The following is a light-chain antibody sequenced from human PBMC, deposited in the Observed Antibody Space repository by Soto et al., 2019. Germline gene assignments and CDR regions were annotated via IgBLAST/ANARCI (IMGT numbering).Light chain of an antibody. V-gene: IGKV1-5*01. Sequence: DIQMTQSPSTLSASLGDRVTITCRASQTVNAWLAWYQHKPGKAPKPLIYDASILESGVPARFSGSGSGTEFFLTISSLQPDDVGTYYCQQYNTHSGTFGQGTKVEIK. J-gene: IGKJ1*01. CDR2: DAS. CDR1: QTVNAW. CDR3: QQYNTHSGT.